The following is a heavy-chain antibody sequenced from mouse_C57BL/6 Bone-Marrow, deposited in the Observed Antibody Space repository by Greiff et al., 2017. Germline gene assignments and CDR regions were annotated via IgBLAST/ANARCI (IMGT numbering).Heavy chain of an antibody. Sequence: QVQLKQPGAELVMPGASVKLSCKASGYTFTSYWMHWVKQRPGQGLEWIGEIDPSDSYTNYNQKFTGKSTLTVDKSSSTASMQLSSLTSEDSAVYYCARRSLYIRMDYWGQGTSVTVSS. CDR1: GYTFTSYW. CDR2: IDPSDSYT. D-gene: IGHD1-1*01. J-gene: IGHJ4*01. CDR3: ARRSLYIRMDY. V-gene: IGHV1-69*01.